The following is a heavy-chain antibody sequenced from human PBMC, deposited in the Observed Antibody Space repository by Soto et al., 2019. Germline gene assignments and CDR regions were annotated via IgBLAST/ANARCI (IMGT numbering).Heavy chain of an antibody. CDR1: GFTFSSYA. V-gene: IGHV3-30*18. Sequence: PGGSLRLSCAASGFTFSSYAIHWVRQAPGKGLEWVALISYDETIKYYADSVKGRFTISRDNSKNTLYLQMNSLRADDTAVYYCAKDKSVMTTPFYLDYWGQGTLVTVSS. CDR3: AKDKSVMTTPFYLDY. D-gene: IGHD3-22*01. CDR2: ISYDETIK. J-gene: IGHJ4*02.